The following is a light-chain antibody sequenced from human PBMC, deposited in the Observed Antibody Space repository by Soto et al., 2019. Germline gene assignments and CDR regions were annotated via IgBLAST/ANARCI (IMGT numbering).Light chain of an antibody. CDR3: QQHFNSPIT. CDR2: AAS. CDR1: QSISSY. Sequence: IQPTQSPSAKCASVVDSHTMTCQPSQSISSYLNWYQQKPGKAPKLLIYAASTWESGVPSRFSATVSGTEFSLTITSLQPEEFAAYYCQQHFNSPITFGEGTRLDIK. V-gene: IGKV1-39*01. J-gene: IGKJ5*01.